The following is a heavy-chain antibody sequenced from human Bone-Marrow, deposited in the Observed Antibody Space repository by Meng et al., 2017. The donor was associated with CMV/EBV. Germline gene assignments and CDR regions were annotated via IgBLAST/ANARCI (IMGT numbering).Heavy chain of an antibody. J-gene: IGHJ3*02. CDR3: ARDGGSRWYVSGAFDI. D-gene: IGHD6-13*01. Sequence: GSLRLSCAASGFTFSSYGMHWVRQAPGKGLEWIGNIYYSGSTNYNPPLKSRVSISVDMSKNQFSLKLNSVTAADTAVYYCARDGGSRWYVSGAFDIWGLGTMVTVSS. CDR2: IYYSGST. CDR1: GFTFSSYG. V-gene: IGHV4-59*01.